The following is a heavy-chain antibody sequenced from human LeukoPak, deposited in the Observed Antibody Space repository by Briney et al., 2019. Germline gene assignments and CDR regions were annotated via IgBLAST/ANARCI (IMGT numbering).Heavy chain of an antibody. CDR3: ARDATVRGPYGGHHFYSYMDV. D-gene: IGHD3-10*01. J-gene: IGHJ6*03. Sequence: SVTVSFKSSGGTFISYVISWVGQARGQGGGWIGDIITIFDTANYAQKFQGRVTITADESATTSYMELSSLRSDDTAVYYCARDATVRGPYGGHHFYSYMDVWGKGTTVTISS. CDR1: GGTFISYV. CDR2: IITIFDTA. V-gene: IGHV1-69*13.